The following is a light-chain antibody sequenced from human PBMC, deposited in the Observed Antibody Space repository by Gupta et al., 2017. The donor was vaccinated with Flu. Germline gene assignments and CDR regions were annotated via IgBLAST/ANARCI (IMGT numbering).Light chain of an antibody. CDR2: SNN. V-gene: IGLV1-44*01. CDR1: SSSLGSNT. Sequence: QSLLPQPPSASGTPGQRVTISCSGSSSSLGSNTVNWYQQVPGTAPKVLIYSNNQRPSGVPDRVSGSKSGTSASLAISGLQSEDEADYYCATWDDSLNGVIFGGGTKLTVL. CDR3: ATWDDSLNGVI. J-gene: IGLJ2*01.